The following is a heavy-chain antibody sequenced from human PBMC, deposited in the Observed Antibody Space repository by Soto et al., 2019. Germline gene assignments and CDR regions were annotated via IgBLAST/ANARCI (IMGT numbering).Heavy chain of an antibody. J-gene: IGHJ4*02. D-gene: IGHD3-22*01. Sequence: GGSLRLSCAASGFTFSSYAMHWVRQAQGKGLEWVAVISYDGSNKYYADSVKGRFTISRDNSKNTLYLQMNSLRAEDTAVYYCARLWGVYYDSSGYFDYWGQGTLVTVSS. CDR2: ISYDGSNK. V-gene: IGHV3-30-3*01. CDR1: GFTFSSYA. CDR3: ARLWGVYYDSSGYFDY.